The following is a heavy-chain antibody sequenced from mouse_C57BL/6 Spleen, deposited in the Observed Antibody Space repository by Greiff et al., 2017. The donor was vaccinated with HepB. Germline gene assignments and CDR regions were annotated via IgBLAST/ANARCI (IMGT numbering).Heavy chain of an antibody. Sequence: QVQLQQPGAELVKPGASVKLSCKASGYTFTSYWMQWVKQRPGQGLEWIGEIDPSDSYTNYNQKFKGKATLTVDTSSSTAYMQLSSLTSEDSAVYYCARERGKLGFAYWGQGTLVTVSA. V-gene: IGHV1-50*01. CDR2: IDPSDSYT. CDR1: GYTFTSYW. J-gene: IGHJ3*01. CDR3: ARERGKLGFAY.